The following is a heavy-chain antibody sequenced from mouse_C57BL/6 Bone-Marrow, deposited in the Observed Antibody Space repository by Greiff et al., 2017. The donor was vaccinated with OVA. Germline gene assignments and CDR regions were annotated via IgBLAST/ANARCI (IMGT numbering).Heavy chain of an antibody. D-gene: IGHD6-1*01. CDR2: INPNDGGT. Sequence: VQLQQSGPELVKPGASVKISCKASGYTFTDYYLNWVKQSHGKSLEWIGDINPNDGGTSYNQKFKGKATLTVDKSSSTAYMVLRCLTSEDSAVYDCARKASSESSPYYNAMDYWGQGTSVTVAS. J-gene: IGHJ4*01. CDR1: GYTFTDYY. V-gene: IGHV1-26*01. CDR3: ARKASSESSPYYNAMDY.